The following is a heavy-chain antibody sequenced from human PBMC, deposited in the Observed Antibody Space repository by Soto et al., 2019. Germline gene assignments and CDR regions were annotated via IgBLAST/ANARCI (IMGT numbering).Heavy chain of an antibody. CDR3: ARGRAAAGTVVYYYYRMDV. J-gene: IGHJ6*02. D-gene: IGHD6-13*01. V-gene: IGHV4-34*01. Sequence: QVQLQQCGAGLLKPSETLSLTCAVYGGSFSGYYWSWIRQPPGKGLEWIGEINHSGSTNYNPSLNTLVIILVQTFKKQLPLTLSCVTAAGTAVYYCARGRAAAGTVVYYYYRMDVWGQGTTVTVSS. CDR1: GGSFSGYY. CDR2: INHSGST.